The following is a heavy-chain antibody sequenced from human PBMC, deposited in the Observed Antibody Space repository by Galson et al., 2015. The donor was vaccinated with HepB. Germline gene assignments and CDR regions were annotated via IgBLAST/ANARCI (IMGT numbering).Heavy chain of an antibody. V-gene: IGHV3-23*01. CDR2: ITTRGP. D-gene: IGHD3-10*01. Sequence: SLRLSCAASGFDFSSYALTWVRQAPGKGLEWVSTITTRGPEYADSVKGRATISRDNSKNTLYLQMNSLRVEDTAVYYCAKDLFKYGSGWLGDWGQGKLVTVSS. CDR3: AKDLFKYGSGWLGD. J-gene: IGHJ4*02. CDR1: GFDFSSYA.